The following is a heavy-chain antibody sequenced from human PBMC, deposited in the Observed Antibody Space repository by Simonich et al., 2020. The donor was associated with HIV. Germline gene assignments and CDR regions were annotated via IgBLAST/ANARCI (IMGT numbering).Heavy chain of an antibody. D-gene: IGHD2-2*01. J-gene: IGHJ4*02. CDR1: GFTFSSYS. V-gene: IGHV3-21*01. CDR2: ISNSSSYI. Sequence: EVQLVESGGGLVKPGGSLRLSCAASGFTFSSYSMNWVRQAQGKGLEWVSSISNSSSYIYYADSVKGRFTISRDNAKNSLYLQMNSLRAEDTAVYYCARDGRKGSSTSCSDYWGQGTLVTVSS. CDR3: ARDGRKGSSTSCSDY.